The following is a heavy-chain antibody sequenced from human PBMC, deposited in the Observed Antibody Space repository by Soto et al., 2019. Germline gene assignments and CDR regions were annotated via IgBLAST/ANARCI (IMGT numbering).Heavy chain of an antibody. Sequence: RSLTCTVAVGSISSYYWSWSRQPPGKGLEWIGYIYYSGSTNYNPSLKSRVTISVDTSKYPFSLKLSSVTAAETAVYYCARDRDGYSFACFDYWGQGTLVTVSS. D-gene: IGHD5-18*01. V-gene: IGHV4-59*01. J-gene: IGHJ4*02. CDR2: IYYSGST. CDR1: VGSISSYY. CDR3: ARDRDGYSFACFDY.